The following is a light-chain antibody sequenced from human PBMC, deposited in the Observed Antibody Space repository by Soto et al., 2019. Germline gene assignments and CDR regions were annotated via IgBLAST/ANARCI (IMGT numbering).Light chain of an antibody. CDR3: QQYNTWHPKMA. Sequence: VVTQSPATLSVFPGETATLSCRASQSVSSDLAWYQQRPGQAPRLLLYGASTRATGIPARFRGSGSGTEFRLTISSLQSEDFATDYCQQYNTWHPKMAFGRGTKVEIK. V-gene: IGKV3-15*01. J-gene: IGKJ1*01. CDR2: GAS. CDR1: QSVSSD.